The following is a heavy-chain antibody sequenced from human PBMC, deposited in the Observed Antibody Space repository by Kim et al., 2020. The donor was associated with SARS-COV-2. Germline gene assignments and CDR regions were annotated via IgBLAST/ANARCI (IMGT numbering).Heavy chain of an antibody. Sequence: GGSLRLSCAASGFTVSSVYMTWVRQAPGMGLEWVSVIYIDDSTYYAASVRGRFTISRDNSKNTLYLQMNSLRAEDTAIYYCTRDVIDGYWSWGQGTLATV. CDR3: TRDVIDGYWS. CDR1: GFTVSSVY. V-gene: IGHV3-53*01. D-gene: IGHD2-21*02. J-gene: IGHJ4*02. CDR2: IYIDDST.